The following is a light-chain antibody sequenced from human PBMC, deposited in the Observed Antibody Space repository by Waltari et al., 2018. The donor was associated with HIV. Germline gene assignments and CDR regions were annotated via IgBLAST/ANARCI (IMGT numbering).Light chain of an antibody. CDR2: RNN. CDR1: SSNIGSHY. Sequence: QSVLTQPPSASGTPGQRVTIPCSGSSSNIGSHYVYWYQQPPGTAPKLLIYRNNQRPSGVPDRFSGSKSATSASLAISGLRSEDEADYYCAAWDGSLSGFWVFGGGTKLAVL. CDR3: AAWDGSLSGFWV. J-gene: IGLJ3*02. V-gene: IGLV1-47*01.